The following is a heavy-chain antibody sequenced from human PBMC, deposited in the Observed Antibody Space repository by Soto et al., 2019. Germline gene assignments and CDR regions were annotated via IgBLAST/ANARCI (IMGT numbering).Heavy chain of an antibody. D-gene: IGHD6-13*01. V-gene: IGHV6-1*01. CDR1: RDSVSSNSAA. J-gene: IGHJ3*02. CDR2: TYYRSKWYN. Sequence: SQTLSLTCSISRDSVSSNSAAWNWVRESPSRGLEWLGRTYYRSKWYNDYAVSVKSRITINPDTSKNQFSLQLNSVTPEDTAVYYCARVGRLAAPHAFDIWGQGTMVTVSS. CDR3: ARVGRLAAPHAFDI.